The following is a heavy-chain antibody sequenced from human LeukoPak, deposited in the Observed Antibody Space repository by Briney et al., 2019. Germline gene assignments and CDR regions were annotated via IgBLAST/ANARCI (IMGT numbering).Heavy chain of an antibody. V-gene: IGHV4-39*07. CDR1: GGSISSSSYY. D-gene: IGHD5-18*01. CDR3: ARVGGYSYGYSDY. Sequence: ASETLSLTCTVSGGSISSSSYYWGWIRQPPGKGLEWIGSIYYSGSTYYNPSLKSRVTISVDTSKNQFSLKLSSVTAADTAVYYCARVGGYSYGYSDYWGQGTLVTVSS. J-gene: IGHJ4*02. CDR2: IYYSGST.